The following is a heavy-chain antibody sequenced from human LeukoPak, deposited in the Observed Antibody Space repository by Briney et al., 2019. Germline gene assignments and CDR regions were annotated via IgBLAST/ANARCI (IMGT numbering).Heavy chain of an antibody. Sequence: GGSLRLSCAASGFTFSSYGMHWVRQAPGKGPEWVAFIRYDGSNKYYADSVKGRFTISRDNSKNTLYLQMSSLRAEDTAVYYCASLRERSYYARGFDYWGQGTLVTVSS. J-gene: IGHJ4*02. V-gene: IGHV3-30*02. CDR3: ASLRERSYYARGFDY. CDR2: IRYDGSNK. D-gene: IGHD1-26*01. CDR1: GFTFSSYG.